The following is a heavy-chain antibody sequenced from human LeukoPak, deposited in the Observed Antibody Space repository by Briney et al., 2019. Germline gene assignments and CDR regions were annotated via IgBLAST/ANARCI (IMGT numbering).Heavy chain of an antibody. CDR2: ISGSGGST. V-gene: IGHV3-23*01. CDR3: ALGYCSSTSAFGFDH. Sequence: PGGSLRLSCAASGFTFSSYAMSWVRQAPGKGLEWVSAISGSGGSTYYADSVKGRFTISRDNSKNTLYLQMNSLRADDTAVYYSALGYCSSTSAFGFDHWVQRTLVTVSS. CDR1: GFTFSSYA. D-gene: IGHD2-2*01. J-gene: IGHJ4*02.